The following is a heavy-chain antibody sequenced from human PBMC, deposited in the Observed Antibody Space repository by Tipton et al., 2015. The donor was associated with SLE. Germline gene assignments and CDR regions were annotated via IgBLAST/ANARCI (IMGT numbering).Heavy chain of an antibody. J-gene: IGHJ6*02. D-gene: IGHD3-22*01. V-gene: IGHV3-66*01. CDR2: IYSAGST. CDR3: ARDPKYYYDSSQSYYYYCMDV. Sequence: SLRLSCAASGFIVSANYMSWVRQAPGKGLEWVSVIYSAGSTYYADSVRGRFTISRDNSKNTLYLQMNILRAEDTAVYYCARDPKYYYDSSQSYYYYCMDVWGQGTTVTVSS. CDR1: GFIVSANY.